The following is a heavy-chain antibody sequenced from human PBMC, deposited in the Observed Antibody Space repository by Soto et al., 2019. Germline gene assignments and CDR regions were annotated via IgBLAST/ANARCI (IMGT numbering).Heavy chain of an antibody. CDR1: GGSISSSSYY. J-gene: IGHJ4*02. CDR3: ARAKMVYAMHDY. V-gene: IGHV4-39*07. Sequence: SETLSLTCTVSGGSISSSSYYWGWIRQPPGKGLEWIGSIYYSGSTYYNPSLKSRVTISVDTSKNQFSLKLSSVTAADTAVYYCARAKMVYAMHDYWGQGTLVTVSS. CDR2: IYYSGST. D-gene: IGHD2-8*01.